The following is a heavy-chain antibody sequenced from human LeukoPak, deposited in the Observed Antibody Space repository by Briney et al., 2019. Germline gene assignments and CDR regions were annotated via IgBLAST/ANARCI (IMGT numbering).Heavy chain of an antibody. J-gene: IGHJ3*02. Sequence: SQTLSLTCTVSGGSISTYYWSWIRQPPGKGLEWIGEINHSGSTNYNPSLKSRVTISVDTSKNQFSLKLSSVTAADTAVYYCARGLVGGGAFDIWGQGTMVTVSS. CDR3: ARGLVGGGAFDI. V-gene: IGHV4-34*01. D-gene: IGHD6-25*01. CDR1: GGSISTYY. CDR2: INHSGST.